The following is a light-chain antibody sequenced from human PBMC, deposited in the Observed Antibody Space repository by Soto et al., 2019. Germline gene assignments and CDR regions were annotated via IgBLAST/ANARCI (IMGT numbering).Light chain of an antibody. V-gene: IGLV2-11*01. CDR1: SSDVGGYHY. Sequence: QSVLTQPRSVSGSPGQSVTLSCTGTSSDVGGYHYVSWYQHHPGKAPKIIIYDVNKRPSGVPDRFSGSKSGNTASLTISGLQTEDEADYHCCSYAGSYTLVFGGGTKLTVL. CDR2: DVN. J-gene: IGLJ2*01. CDR3: CSYAGSYTLV.